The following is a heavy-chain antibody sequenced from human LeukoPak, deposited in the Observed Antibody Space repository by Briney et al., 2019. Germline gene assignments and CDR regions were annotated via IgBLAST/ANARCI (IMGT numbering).Heavy chain of an antibody. Sequence: GGSLRLSCAASGFTFSDYSMNWVRQAPGKGLEWVSSISIISSYMYYADSVKGRFTISRDNAKNSLYLQMDSLRAEDTAVYYCAREGWGLSVADAFDIWGQGTMVTVSS. CDR2: ISIISSYM. CDR3: AREGWGLSVADAFDI. J-gene: IGHJ3*02. CDR1: GFTFSDYS. V-gene: IGHV3-21*01. D-gene: IGHD1-26*01.